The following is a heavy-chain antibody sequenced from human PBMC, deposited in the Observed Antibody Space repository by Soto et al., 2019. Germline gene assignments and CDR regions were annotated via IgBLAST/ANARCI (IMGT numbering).Heavy chain of an antibody. D-gene: IGHD6-19*01. CDR3: ARAPYQQWCGMDV. CDR2: ISIDGRST. CDR1: GFTFSSYW. Sequence: EVQLLESGGGLVQSGGSLRLSCAASGFTFSSYWMFWVRQAPGKGLVWVSRISIDGRSTNYADSVKGRFTISRDNAKNTLYRQMNSLRAEDTAVYYCARAPYQQWCGMDVWGQGTTVTVSS. V-gene: IGHV3-74*01. J-gene: IGHJ6*02.